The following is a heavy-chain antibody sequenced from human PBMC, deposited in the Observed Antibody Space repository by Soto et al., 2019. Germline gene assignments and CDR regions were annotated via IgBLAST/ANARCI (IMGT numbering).Heavy chain of an antibody. CDR2: IYYSGST. CDR1: GGSISSGGYY. V-gene: IGHV4-31*03. CDR3: ARAVVVVVAATPVFGLGWFDP. J-gene: IGHJ5*02. Sequence: QVQLQESGPGLVKPSQTLSLTCTVSGGSISSGGYYWSWIRQHPGKGLEWIGYIYYSGSTYYNPSLNSRVTISVDTSKNPFSLKLSSVTAADTAVYYCARAVVVVVAATPVFGLGWFDPWGQGTLVTVSS. D-gene: IGHD2-15*01.